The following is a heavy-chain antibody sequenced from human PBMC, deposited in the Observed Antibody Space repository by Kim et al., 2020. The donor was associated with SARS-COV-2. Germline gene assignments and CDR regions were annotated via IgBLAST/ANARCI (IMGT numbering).Heavy chain of an antibody. CDR2: INTNTGNP. CDR3: ARIGPHEYGSGIWFDP. J-gene: IGHJ5*02. Sequence: ASVKVSCKASGYTFTSYAMNWVRQAPGQGLEWMGWINTNTGNPTYAQGFTGRFVFSLDTSVSTAYLQISSLKAEDTAVYYCARIGPHEYGSGIWFDPWGQGTLVTVSS. D-gene: IGHD3-10*01. V-gene: IGHV7-4-1*02. CDR1: GYTFTSYA.